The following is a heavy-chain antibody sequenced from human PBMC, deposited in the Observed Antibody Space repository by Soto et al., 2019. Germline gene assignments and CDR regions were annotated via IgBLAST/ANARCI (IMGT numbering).Heavy chain of an antibody. D-gene: IGHD6-19*01. CDR3: ARVGTVAWVYAFDI. CDR1: GGTFSSYT. CDR2: IIPILGIA. V-gene: IGHV1-69*02. J-gene: IGHJ3*02. Sequence: QVQLVQSGAEVKKPGSSVKVSCKASGGTFSSYTISWVRQAPGQGLEWMGRIIPILGIANYAQKFQGRVTITADKSTSTAYMELGSLRSEETAVYYCARVGTVAWVYAFDIWGQGTMVTVSS.